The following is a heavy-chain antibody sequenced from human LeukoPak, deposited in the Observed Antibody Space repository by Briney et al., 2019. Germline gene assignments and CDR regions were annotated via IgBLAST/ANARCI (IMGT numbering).Heavy chain of an antibody. Sequence: ASVKVSCKASGYTFTGYYIHWVRQAPGQGLEWMGWISPTSGGTNYAQKFQGRVTMTRDTSISTAYMELSRLKSDDTAVYYCASVGNYYDSSGYLDYWGQGTLVTVSS. CDR2: ISPTSGGT. J-gene: IGHJ4*02. D-gene: IGHD3-22*01. CDR3: ASVGNYYDSSGYLDY. V-gene: IGHV1-2*02. CDR1: GYTFTGYY.